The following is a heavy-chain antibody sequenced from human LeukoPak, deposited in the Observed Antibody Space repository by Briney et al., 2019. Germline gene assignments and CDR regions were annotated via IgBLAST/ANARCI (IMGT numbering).Heavy chain of an antibody. CDR2: IYYSGST. J-gene: IGHJ3*02. CDR3: ARVGVTTGLGAFDI. CDR1: GGSISSGGYY. Sequence: SQTLSLTCTVSGGSISSGGYYWSWIRQHPGKGLEWIGYIYYSGSTYYNPSLKSRVTISVDTSKNQFSLKLSSVTAADTAVYYCARVGVTTGLGAFDIWGQGTMITVSS. D-gene: IGHD4-17*01. V-gene: IGHV4-31*03.